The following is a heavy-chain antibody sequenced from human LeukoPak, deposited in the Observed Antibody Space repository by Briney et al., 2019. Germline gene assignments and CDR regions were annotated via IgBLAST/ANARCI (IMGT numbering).Heavy chain of an antibody. CDR3: ARDQRITMVRGVNPPDY. CDR1: GYTFTGYY. D-gene: IGHD3-10*01. CDR2: INPNSGGT. Sequence: ASVKVSCKASGYTFTGYYMHWVRQAPGQGLEWMGRINPNSGGTNYEQKFQGRVTMTRDTSISTAYMELSRLRSDDTAVYYCARDQRITMVRGVNPPDYWGQGTLVTVSS. J-gene: IGHJ4*02. V-gene: IGHV1-2*06.